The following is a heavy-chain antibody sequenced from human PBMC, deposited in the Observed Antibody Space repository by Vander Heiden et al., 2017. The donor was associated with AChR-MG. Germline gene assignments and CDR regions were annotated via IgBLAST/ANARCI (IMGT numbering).Heavy chain of an antibody. CDR3: SRSLNY. CDR2: INQDGSEK. J-gene: IGHJ4*02. CDR1: QFTFSNYW. V-gene: IGHV3-7*01. Sequence: VQLVESGGGLVQPGGSLTLPCAASQFTFSNYWMDWVRQAPGKGLEWVANINQDGSEKYYVDSVRGRFTISRDNAKNSLYLQMSSLRVEDTAVYFCSRSLNYWGQGTLVAVS.